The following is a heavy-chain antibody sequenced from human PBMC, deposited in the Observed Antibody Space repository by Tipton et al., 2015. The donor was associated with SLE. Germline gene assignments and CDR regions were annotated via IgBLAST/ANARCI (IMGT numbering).Heavy chain of an antibody. CDR1: GGSISSGSYY. V-gene: IGHV4-61*09. CDR2: IYTSGST. J-gene: IGHJ6*02. D-gene: IGHD2-8*01. Sequence: TLSLTCTVSGGSISSGSYYWSWIRQPAGKGLEWIGYIYTSGSTNYNPSLKSRVTISVDTSKNQFSLKVSSVTAADTAVYYCAARYAYNYYYGMDVWGQGTTVTVSS. CDR3: AARYAYNYYYGMDV.